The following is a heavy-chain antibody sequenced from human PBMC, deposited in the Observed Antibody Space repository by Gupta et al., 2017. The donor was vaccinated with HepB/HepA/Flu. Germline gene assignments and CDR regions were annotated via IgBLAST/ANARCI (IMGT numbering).Heavy chain of an antibody. D-gene: IGHD6-6*01. Sequence: QLQLQESAPGLVKPSETLSLTCTVAGGTVSSSIYYRGRIPQPPGKGLGWIGSIYYSGSTYYTPSLKSRVTISVDTSKNQFSLKLSSVTAADTAVYYCARQAYSSSSYPYYYYYGMDAWGQGTTVTVSS. CDR2: IYYSGST. CDR1: GGTVSSSIYY. J-gene: IGHJ6*02. V-gene: IGHV4-39*01. CDR3: ARQAYSSSSYPYYYYYGMDA.